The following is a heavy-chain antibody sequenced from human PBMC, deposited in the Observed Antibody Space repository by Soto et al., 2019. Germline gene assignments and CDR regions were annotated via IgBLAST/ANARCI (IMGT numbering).Heavy chain of an antibody. Sequence: LRLSCAASGFTFDDYAMHWVRQAPGKGLEWVSGISWNSGSIGYADSVKGRFTISRDNAKNSLYLQMNSLRAEDTALYYCAKDWDTAMAGYFDYWGQGTLVTVSS. J-gene: IGHJ4*02. CDR1: GFTFDDYA. D-gene: IGHD5-18*01. CDR3: AKDWDTAMAGYFDY. CDR2: ISWNSGSI. V-gene: IGHV3-9*01.